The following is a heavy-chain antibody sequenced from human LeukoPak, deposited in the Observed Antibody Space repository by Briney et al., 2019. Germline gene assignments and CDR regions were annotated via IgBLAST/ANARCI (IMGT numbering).Heavy chain of an antibody. CDR3: AKVGKDNYNYYY. D-gene: IGHD5-24*01. J-gene: IGHJ4*02. V-gene: IGHV3-23*01. CDR1: GFIFSNYA. CDR2: ISGSDGAT. Sequence: GGSLRLSCEASGFIFSNYAMGWVRQAPGKGPEWVSVISGSDGATYYADSVKGRCTISRDNPKNTLFLQMNSLRAEDTAVYYCAKVGKDNYNYYYWGQGTLVTVSS.